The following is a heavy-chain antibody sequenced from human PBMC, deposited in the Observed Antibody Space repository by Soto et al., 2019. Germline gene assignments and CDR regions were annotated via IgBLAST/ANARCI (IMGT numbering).Heavy chain of an antibody. Sequence: KPSETLSLTCTVSGASIRSTYWSWIRQSPGKGLEWIGYIYYSGTTNYNPSLKNRVTISVDTSKNQLSLNLTSVTAADTAVYYCARTPFSLTLGTALHYFDYWGPGTLVTVSS. D-gene: IGHD3-9*01. CDR2: IYYSGTT. V-gene: IGHV4-59*01. CDR3: ARTPFSLTLGTALHYFDY. J-gene: IGHJ4*02. CDR1: GASIRSTY.